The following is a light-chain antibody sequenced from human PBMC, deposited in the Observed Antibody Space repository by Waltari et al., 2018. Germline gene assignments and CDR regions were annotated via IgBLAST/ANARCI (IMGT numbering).Light chain of an antibody. CDR3: GADHGSGGTFALWV. CDR1: SGYGNYK. CDR2: VGTGGSVG. V-gene: IGLV9-49*01. J-gene: IGLJ3*02. Sequence: QPVLTQPPSASASLGASVTLTCTLSSGYGNYKVDWYQQRPGKGPRFVMRVGTGGSVGSKGDGITDRFSVLASGLNRYLTIKDIKQEDESDFFCGADHGSGGTFALWVFGGGTKLTVL.